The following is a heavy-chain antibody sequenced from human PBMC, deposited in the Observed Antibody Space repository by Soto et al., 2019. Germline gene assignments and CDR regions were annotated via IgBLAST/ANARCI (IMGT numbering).Heavy chain of an antibody. J-gene: IGHJ4*02. D-gene: IGHD3-10*02. V-gene: IGHV3-33*08. CDR2: MSCYVSDT. Sequence: RGSRRLSCVGSGFIFSNNGMHWVRQTPGKGLEWVAFMSCYVSDTFYADSVKGRFNISRDNYKNTLFLHMSNLRAEDTAMYYCTIVRVAYSALERWGKGNMVSVSS. CDR3: TIVRVAYSALER. CDR1: GFIFSNNG.